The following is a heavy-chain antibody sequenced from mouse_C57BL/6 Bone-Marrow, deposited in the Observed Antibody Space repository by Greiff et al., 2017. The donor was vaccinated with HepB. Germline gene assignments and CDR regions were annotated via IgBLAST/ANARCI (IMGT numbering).Heavy chain of an antibody. V-gene: IGHV1-53*01. D-gene: IGHD2-2*01. CDR1: GYTFTSYW. Sequence: QVQLQQPGTELVKPGASVKLSCKASGYTFTSYWMHWVKQRPGQGLEWIGNINPSNGGTSYNQKFKGKATLTVDKSSSTAYMQLNSLTSEDSAVYYCARRWLRRLLFAYWGQGTMVTVSS. CDR2: INPSNGGT. CDR3: ARRWLRRLLFAY. J-gene: IGHJ3*01.